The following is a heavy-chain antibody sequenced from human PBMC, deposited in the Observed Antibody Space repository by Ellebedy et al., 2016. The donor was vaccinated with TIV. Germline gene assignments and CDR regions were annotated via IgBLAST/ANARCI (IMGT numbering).Heavy chain of an antibody. CDR2: ISSSSSTI. CDR1: GFTFSSYS. V-gene: IGHV3-48*04. CDR3: ARGPGYGGNSGFDY. J-gene: IGHJ4*02. D-gene: IGHD4-23*01. Sequence: GESLKISXAASGFTFSSYSMNWVRQAPGKGLEWVSYISSSSSTIYYADSVKGRFTISRDNAKNSLYLQMNSLRAEDTAVYYCARGPGYGGNSGFDYWGQGTLVTVSS.